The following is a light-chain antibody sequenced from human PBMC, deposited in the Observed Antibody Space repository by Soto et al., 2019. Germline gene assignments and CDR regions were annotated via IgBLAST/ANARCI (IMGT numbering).Light chain of an antibody. J-gene: IGLJ3*02. CDR1: SSDVGTYNY. CDR2: EVN. V-gene: IGLV2-14*01. CDR3: SSYTTSSTQV. Sequence: QSVLTQPASVSGSPGQSITISCTGTSSDVGTYNYVSWYQQHPDKAPKLMIYEVNSRPSEVSNRFSGSKSGNTASLTISGLQAEDEADYYCSSYTTSSTQVFGGGTQLTVL.